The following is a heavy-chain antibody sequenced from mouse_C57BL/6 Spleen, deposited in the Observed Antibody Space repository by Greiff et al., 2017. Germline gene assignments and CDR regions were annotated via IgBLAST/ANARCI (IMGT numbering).Heavy chain of an antibody. CDR2: IYPGSGST. V-gene: IGHV1-55*01. D-gene: IGHD2-4*01. J-gene: IGHJ3*01. CDR3: ARRGLQIDYDKHGPWFAY. Sequence: QVQLQQPGAELVKPGASVKMSCKASGYTFTSYWITWVKQRPGQGLEWIGDIYPGSGSTNYNEKFKSKATLTVDTSSSTAYMQLSSLTSEDSAVYYCARRGLQIDYDKHGPWFAYWGQGTLVTVSA. CDR1: GYTFTSYW.